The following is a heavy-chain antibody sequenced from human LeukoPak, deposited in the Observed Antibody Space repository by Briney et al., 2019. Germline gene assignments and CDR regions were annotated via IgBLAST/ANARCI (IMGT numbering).Heavy chain of an antibody. CDR2: INHSGST. D-gene: IGHD1-26*01. CDR1: GGSFSGYY. CDR3: ARVHSGTVWAFDI. V-gene: IGHV4-34*01. Sequence: SETLSLTCAVYGGSFSGYYWSWIRQPPGKGLEWTGEINHSGSTNYNPSLKSRVTISVDTSKNQFSLKLTSVTAADTAVYYCARVHSGTVWAFDIWGQGTMVTVSS. J-gene: IGHJ3*02.